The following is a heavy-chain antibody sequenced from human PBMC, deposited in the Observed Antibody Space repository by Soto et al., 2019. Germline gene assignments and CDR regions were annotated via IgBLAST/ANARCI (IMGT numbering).Heavy chain of an antibody. CDR3: AKDPRVNYYDSASSSY. V-gene: IGHV3-23*01. CDR2: ISGIGGSA. CDR1: VFTFTDYA. Sequence: GGSLRLSCAASVFTFTDYALSWVRQAPGKGLEWVATISGIGGSAYLADSVKGRLSISRDNSNNTMYLQMNSLRAEDTAVYYCAKDPRVNYYDSASSSYWGQRTLVTVSS. J-gene: IGHJ4*02. D-gene: IGHD3-10*01.